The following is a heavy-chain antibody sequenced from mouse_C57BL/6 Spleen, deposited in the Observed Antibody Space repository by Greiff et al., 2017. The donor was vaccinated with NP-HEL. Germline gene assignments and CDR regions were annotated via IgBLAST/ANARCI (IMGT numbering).Heavy chain of an antibody. D-gene: IGHD1-1*01. CDR1: GYAFSSYW. CDR2: IYPGDGDT. J-gene: IGHJ1*03. CDR3: ARWLYGSSPEYFDV. V-gene: IGHV1-80*01. Sequence: VQLQQSGAELVKPGASVKISCKASGYAFSSYWMNWVKQRPGKGLEWIGQIYPGDGDTNYNGKFKGKATLTADKSSSTAYMQLSSLTSEDSAVYFCARWLYGSSPEYFDVWGTGTTVTVSS.